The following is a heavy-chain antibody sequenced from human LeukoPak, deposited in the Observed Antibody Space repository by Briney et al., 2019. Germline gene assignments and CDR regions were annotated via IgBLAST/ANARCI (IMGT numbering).Heavy chain of an antibody. J-gene: IGHJ4*02. CDR3: AKDLDY. Sequence: GGSLRLSCTASGFTFNNYGMNWVRLAPGKGLEWVAVISYDGSNKYYADSVKGRFTISRDNSKNTLYLQMNSLRAEDTAIYYCAKDLDYWGQGTLVTVSS. CDR2: ISYDGSNK. CDR1: GFTFNNYG. V-gene: IGHV3-30*18.